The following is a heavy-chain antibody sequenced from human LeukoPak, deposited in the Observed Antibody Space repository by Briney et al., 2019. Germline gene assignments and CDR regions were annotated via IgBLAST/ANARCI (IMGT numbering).Heavy chain of an antibody. D-gene: IGHD2-2*01. V-gene: IGHV3-48*03. J-gene: IGHJ6*04. CDR2: IIISCSTI. CDR3: ARVRPAVGYYYGMDV. CDR1: GFTFSSYE. Sequence: PGGSLRLSCAASGFTFSSYEMNWVRQAPGKGLEWVSYIIISCSTIYYADSVKGRFTISRDNSKNTLYLQMNSLRAEDTAVYFCARVRPAVGYYYGMDVWGKGTTVTVSS.